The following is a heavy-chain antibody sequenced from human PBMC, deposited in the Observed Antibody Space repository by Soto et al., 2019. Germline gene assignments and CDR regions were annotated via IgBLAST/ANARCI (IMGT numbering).Heavy chain of an antibody. CDR3: AREGRYSGYDLFFDP. CDR2: IIPILGIA. Sequence: TVKVACKASGGTFSSYTISWVRQAPGQGLEWMGRIIPILGIANYAQKFQGRVTITADKSTSTAYMELSSLRSEDTAVYYCAREGRYSGYDLFFDPWGQGTLVTVSS. D-gene: IGHD5-12*01. J-gene: IGHJ5*02. V-gene: IGHV1-69*04. CDR1: GGTFSSYT.